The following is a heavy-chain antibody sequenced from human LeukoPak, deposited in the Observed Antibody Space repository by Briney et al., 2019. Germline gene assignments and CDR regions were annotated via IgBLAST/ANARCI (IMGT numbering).Heavy chain of an antibody. J-gene: IGHJ6*04. D-gene: IGHD3-10*02. CDR1: GFTFSDSY. Sequence: GGSLRLSCAASGFTFSDSYMTWIRQAPGKGLEWVSYISNSGSTIYYADSVKGRFTISRDNAKNSLYLQMNSLRAEDTAVYYCAELGITMIGGVWGKGTTVTISS. CDR3: AELGITMIGGV. V-gene: IGHV3-11*04. CDR2: ISNSGSTI.